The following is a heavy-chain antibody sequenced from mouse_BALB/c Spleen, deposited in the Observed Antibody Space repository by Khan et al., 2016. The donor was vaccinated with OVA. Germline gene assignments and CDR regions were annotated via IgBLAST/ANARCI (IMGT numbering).Heavy chain of an antibody. Sequence: QVQLKQSGAELVRPGASVKLSCKASGYTFTNYWINWVKQRPGQGLEWIGNIYPSDNYTNYNQKFKDKATLTVDKSSSTAYIQLSSPTSEDSAVYYCTREGTPVDAMDYWGQGTSVTISS. CDR3: TREGTPVDAMDY. J-gene: IGHJ4*01. V-gene: IGHV1-69*02. CDR2: IYPSDNYT. D-gene: IGHD3-3*01. CDR1: GYTFTNYW.